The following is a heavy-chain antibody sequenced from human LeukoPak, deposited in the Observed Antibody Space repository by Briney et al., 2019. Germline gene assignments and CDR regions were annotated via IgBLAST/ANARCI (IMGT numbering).Heavy chain of an antibody. CDR2: IYSGGTT. Sequence: GGSLRLSCAASGFTVSSNYMSWVRQAPGKGLEWVSVIYSGGTTYYADSVKGRFTISRDNSKNTLYLQMNSLRAEDTAVYYCARDHKSGDYPYYFDYWGQRTLVTVSS. CDR3: ARDHKSGDYPYYFDY. CDR1: GFTVSSNY. V-gene: IGHV3-66*01. D-gene: IGHD3-3*01. J-gene: IGHJ4*02.